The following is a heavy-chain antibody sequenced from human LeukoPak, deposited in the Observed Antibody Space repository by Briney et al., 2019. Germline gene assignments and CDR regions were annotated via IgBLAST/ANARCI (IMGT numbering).Heavy chain of an antibody. CDR3: ARDLAVATA. CDR2: INPNSGGT. J-gene: IGHJ5*02. Sequence: ASVKVSCKASGYTFTGYYMHWVRPAPGQGLEWMGWINPNSGGTNYAQKFQGRVTMTRDTSISTAYMELNSLRSDDTAVYYCARDLAVATAWGQGTLVTVSS. CDR1: GYTFTGYY. V-gene: IGHV1-2*02. D-gene: IGHD5-12*01.